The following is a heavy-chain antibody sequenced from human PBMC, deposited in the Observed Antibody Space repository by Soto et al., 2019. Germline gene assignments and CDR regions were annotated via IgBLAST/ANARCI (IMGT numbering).Heavy chain of an antibody. CDR2: IYHSGST. Sequence: SETLSLTCAVSGGSISSSNWWSWVRQPPGKGLEWIGEIYHSGSTNYNPSLKSRVTISVDKSKNQFSLKLSSVTAADTAVYYCARLGYCSSTSCYYFDYWGQGTLVTVS. CDR3: ARLGYCSSTSCYYFDY. J-gene: IGHJ4*02. CDR1: GGSISSSNW. D-gene: IGHD2-2*01. V-gene: IGHV4-4*02.